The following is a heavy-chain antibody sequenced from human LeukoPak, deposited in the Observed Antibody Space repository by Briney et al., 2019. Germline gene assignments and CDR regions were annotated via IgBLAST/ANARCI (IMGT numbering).Heavy chain of an antibody. D-gene: IGHD5-18*01. CDR2: INPSGGST. CDR1: GYTFTSYY. J-gene: IGHJ4*02. V-gene: IGHV1-46*01. CDR3: ASDPPDKAMPTDY. Sequence: ASVKVPCKASGYTFTSYYMHWVRQAPGQGLEWMGIINPSGGSTSYAQKFQGRVTMTRDTSTSTVYMELSSLRSEDTAVYYCASDPPDKAMPTDYWLQGTLVTVSS.